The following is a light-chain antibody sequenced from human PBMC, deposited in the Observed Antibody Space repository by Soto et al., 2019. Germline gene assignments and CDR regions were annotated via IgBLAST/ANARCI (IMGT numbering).Light chain of an antibody. CDR2: AAS. J-gene: IGKJ2*01. CDR3: QHLNDHRYP. Sequence: DIQLTQSPSFLSASVGDRVTITCRASQAISSSLAWYQHNPGKAPKLLIYAASTLQNGVPSSFSGSGSGTEFALTISGLWPEDCATYYCQHLNDHRYPLGEGTKVEIK. V-gene: IGKV1-9*01. CDR1: QAISSS.